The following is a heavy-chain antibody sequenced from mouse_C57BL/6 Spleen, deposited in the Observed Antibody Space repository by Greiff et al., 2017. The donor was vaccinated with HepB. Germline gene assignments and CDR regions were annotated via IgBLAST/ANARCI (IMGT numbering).Heavy chain of an antibody. Sequence: QVQLQQSGTELVKPGASVKLSCKASGYTFTSYWMHWVKQRPGQGLEWIGNINPSNGGTNYNEKFKSKATLTVDKSSSTAYMQLSSLTSEDSAVYYCARSVSIYYDYGYYFDYWGQGTTLTVSS. CDR3: ARSVSIYYDYGYYFDY. V-gene: IGHV1-53*01. D-gene: IGHD2-4*01. CDR1: GYTFTSYW. J-gene: IGHJ2*01. CDR2: INPSNGGT.